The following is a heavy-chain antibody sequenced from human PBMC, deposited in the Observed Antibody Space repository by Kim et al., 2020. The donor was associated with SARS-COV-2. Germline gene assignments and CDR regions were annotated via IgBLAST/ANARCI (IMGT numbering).Heavy chain of an antibody. CDR3: ARDFRFGELSPDFDY. Sequence: GGSLRLSCAESGFTFSSYGMHWVRQAPGKGLEWVAVIWYDGSNKYYADSVKGRFTISRDNSKNTLYLQMNSLRAEDTAVYYCARDFRFGELSPDFDYWGQGTLVTVSS. CDR1: GFTFSSYG. J-gene: IGHJ4*02. CDR2: IWYDGSNK. D-gene: IGHD3-10*01. V-gene: IGHV3-33*01.